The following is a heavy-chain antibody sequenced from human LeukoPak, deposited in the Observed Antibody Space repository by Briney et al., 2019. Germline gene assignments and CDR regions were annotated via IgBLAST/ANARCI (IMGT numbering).Heavy chain of an antibody. J-gene: IGHJ4*02. CDR1: GGSLSGYY. CDR2: INHSGST. V-gene: IGHV4-34*01. D-gene: IGHD3-10*01. CDR3: ARGGMVRGVIHDY. Sequence: LETLSLTCAVYGGSLSGYYWSWIRQPPGKGLEWIGEINHSGSTNYNPSLKSRVTISVDTSKNQFSLKLSSVTAADTAVYYCARGGMVRGVIHDYWGQGTLVTVSS.